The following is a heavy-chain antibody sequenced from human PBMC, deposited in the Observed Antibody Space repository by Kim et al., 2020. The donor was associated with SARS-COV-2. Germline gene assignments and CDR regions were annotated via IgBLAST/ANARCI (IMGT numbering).Heavy chain of an antibody. CDR1: GGSISSYY. D-gene: IGHD3-10*01. CDR3: ARLPHGSYYQFDY. Sequence: SETLSLTCTVSGGSISSYYWSWIRQPPGKGLEWIGYIYYSGSTNYNPSLKSRVTISVDTSKNQFSLKLSSVTAADTAVYYCARLPHGSYYQFDYWGQGTLVTVSS. V-gene: IGHV4-59*08. CDR2: IYYSGST. J-gene: IGHJ4*02.